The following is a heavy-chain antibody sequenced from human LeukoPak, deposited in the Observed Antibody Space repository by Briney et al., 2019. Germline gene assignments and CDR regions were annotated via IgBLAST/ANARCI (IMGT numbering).Heavy chain of an antibody. J-gene: IGHJ6*02. Sequence: SQTLSLTCTVSGGSISSGDYYWSWIRQPPGKGLEWIGYIYYSGSTYYNPSLKSRVTISVDTSKNQFSLKLSSVTAADTAVYYRARGSGGNSGLHYYYGMDVWGQGTTVTVSS. CDR3: ARGSGGNSGLHYYYGMDV. V-gene: IGHV4-30-4*01. CDR1: GGSISSGDYY. CDR2: IYYSGST. D-gene: IGHD4-23*01.